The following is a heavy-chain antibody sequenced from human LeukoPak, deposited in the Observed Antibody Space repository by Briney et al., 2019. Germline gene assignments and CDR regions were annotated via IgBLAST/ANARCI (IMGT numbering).Heavy chain of an antibody. D-gene: IGHD1-1*01. CDR3: ARDTTRESLDY. V-gene: IGHV7-4-1*02. Sequence: ASVKVSCKASGYSFTMYAMNWVRQAPGQGLEWMGWINTNTGNPTYAQGFTGRFVFSLDTSVSTAYLQISSLKVEDTAVYYCARDTTRESLDYWAREPWSPSPQ. J-gene: IGHJ4*02. CDR2: INTNTGNP. CDR1: GYSFTMYA.